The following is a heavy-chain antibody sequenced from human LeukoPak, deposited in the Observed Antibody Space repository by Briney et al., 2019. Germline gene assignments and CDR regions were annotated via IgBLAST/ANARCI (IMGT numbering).Heavy chain of an antibody. D-gene: IGHD3-10*01. Sequence: GGSLRLSCAASGLTFSSYGMHWVRQAPGKGLEWVAVIWYDGSNKYYADSVRGRFTISRDNSKNTLYLQMNSLRAEDTAVYYCAKTAHYGSGSYAGYYYYMDVWGKGTTVTVSS. V-gene: IGHV3-33*06. CDR1: GLTFSSYG. CDR2: IWYDGSNK. J-gene: IGHJ6*03. CDR3: AKTAHYGSGSYAGYYYYMDV.